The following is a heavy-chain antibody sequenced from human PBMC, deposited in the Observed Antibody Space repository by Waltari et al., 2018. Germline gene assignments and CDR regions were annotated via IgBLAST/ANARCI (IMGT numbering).Heavy chain of an antibody. V-gene: IGHV3-30*18. CDR2: IYLDGVNK. D-gene: IGHD6-13*01. Sequence: QVQLVESGGGVVQPGRSLRLSCAASGFTFSNSAMHWVRQAPGKGLEWVAVIYLDGVNKDYGDSVKGRFTISRDNSKNTLYLQMNSLRAEDTAVYYCAKDAAAAPAYYYYKDVWGKGTTVTISS. CDR3: AKDAAAAPAYYYYKDV. J-gene: IGHJ6*03. CDR1: GFTFSNSA.